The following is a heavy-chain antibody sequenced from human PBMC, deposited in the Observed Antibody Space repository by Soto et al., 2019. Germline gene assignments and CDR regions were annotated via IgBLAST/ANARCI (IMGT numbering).Heavy chain of an antibody. CDR3: ARGVLRFLEWLPPGWFDP. D-gene: IGHD3-3*01. CDR2: ISAYNGNT. V-gene: IGHV1-18*01. J-gene: IGHJ5*02. CDR1: GYTFTSYG. Sequence: GASVKVSCKASGYTFTSYGISWVRQAPGQGLEWMGWISAYNGNTNYAQKLQGRVTMTTDTSTSTAYMALRSLRSYDSAVHYCARGVLRFLEWLPPGWFDPWGQGTRVTVP.